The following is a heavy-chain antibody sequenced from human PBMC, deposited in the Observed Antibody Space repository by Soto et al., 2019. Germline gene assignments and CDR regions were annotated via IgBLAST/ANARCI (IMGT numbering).Heavy chain of an antibody. CDR3: ARDMDDSSGYLSGGFDY. Sequence: QVQLVQSGAEVKKPGSSVNVSCKASGGTFSSYAISWVRQAPGQGLEWMGGIIPIFGTANYAQKFKGRVTITEDESRSTAYMELSSLRSEDTAVYYCARDMDDSSGYLSGGFDYWGQGTLVTVSS. J-gene: IGHJ4*02. CDR1: GGTFSSYA. V-gene: IGHV1-69*01. D-gene: IGHD3-22*01. CDR2: IIPIFGTA.